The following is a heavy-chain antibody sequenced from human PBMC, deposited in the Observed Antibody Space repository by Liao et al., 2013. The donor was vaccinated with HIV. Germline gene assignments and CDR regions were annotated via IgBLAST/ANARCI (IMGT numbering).Heavy chain of an antibody. CDR3: ARDLPPNF. J-gene: IGHJ4*02. V-gene: IGHV4-59*01. CDR2: ISYSGGT. CDR1: GGSISSFY. Sequence: QVQLQESGPGLVRPSETLSLNCTVSGGSISSFYWSWIRQPPGKGLEWIGYISYSGGTKYNPSLERRVTISVDTSKNQFSLNLNSVTAADTAVYYCARDLPPNFWGQGTLVSVSS.